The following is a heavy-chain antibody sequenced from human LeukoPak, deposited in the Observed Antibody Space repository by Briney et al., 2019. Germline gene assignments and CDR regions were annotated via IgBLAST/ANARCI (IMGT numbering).Heavy chain of an antibody. J-gene: IGHJ4*02. V-gene: IGHV3-7*01. Sequence: PGGSLRLSCAASGFTFSSYAMSWVRQAPGKGLEWVANIKQDGSGKYYVDSVKGRFTISRDNAKNSLYLQMNSLRAEDTAVYYCARDVLLWFGEYNPFDYWGQGTLVTVSS. D-gene: IGHD3-10*01. CDR3: ARDVLLWFGEYNPFDY. CDR1: GFTFSSYA. CDR2: IKQDGSGK.